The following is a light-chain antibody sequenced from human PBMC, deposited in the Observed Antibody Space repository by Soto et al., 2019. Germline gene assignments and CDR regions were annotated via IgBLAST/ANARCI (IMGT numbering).Light chain of an antibody. J-gene: IGKJ3*01. CDR3: HQYGSSPFT. V-gene: IGKV3-20*01. CDR1: QSVSSSY. CDR2: GAS. Sequence: EFVLTQSPGTLSLSPGERATLSCRASQSVSSSYLAWYQQKPGQAPRLLIYGASSRATGIPDRFSGSGSGTDFTLTISRLEPEDFAVYYCHQYGSSPFTFGPGTKADIK.